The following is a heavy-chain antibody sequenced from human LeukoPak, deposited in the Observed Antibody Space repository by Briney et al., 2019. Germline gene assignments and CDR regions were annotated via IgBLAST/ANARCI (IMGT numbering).Heavy chain of an antibody. D-gene: IGHD3-22*01. CDR2: IYYSGST. CDR3: ARDLPDYYDSSGYWGIFYY. V-gene: IGHV4-39*02. J-gene: IGHJ4*02. Sequence: PSETLSLTCTVSGGSISSSSYYWGWIRQPPGKGLEWIGSIYYSGSTYYNPSLKSRVTISVDTSKNQFSLKLSSVTAADTAVYYCARDLPDYYDSSGYWGIFYYWGQGTLVTVSS. CDR1: GGSISSSSYY.